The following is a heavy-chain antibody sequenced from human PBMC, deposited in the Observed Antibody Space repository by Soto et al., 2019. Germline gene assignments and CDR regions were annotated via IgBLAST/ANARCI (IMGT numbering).Heavy chain of an antibody. J-gene: IGHJ4*02. CDR1: GGTLSSYA. V-gene: IGHV1-69*01. D-gene: IGHD6-6*01. CDR3: ARRSKNFDY. Sequence: QVQLVQSGAEGKKPGSSVKVSCKASGGTLSSYAISWVRQAPGQGLEWMGGIIPIFGTANYAQKFQGRVTITADESTSPAYMELSSLRTEDTAVYYCARRSKNFDYWGQGTLVTVSS. CDR2: IIPIFGTA.